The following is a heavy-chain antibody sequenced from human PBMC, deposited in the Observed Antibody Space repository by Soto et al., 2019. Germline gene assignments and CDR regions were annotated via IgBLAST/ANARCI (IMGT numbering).Heavy chain of an antibody. Sequence: QVQLVQSGAEVKKPGASVKVSCKASGYTFTSYAMHWVRQAPGQRLEWMGWINAGNGNTKYSQKFQGRVTITRDTSASPAYMELSSLRSDDTAVYYCARDRYGSGSYYTRGGSFDIWGQGTMVTVSS. J-gene: IGHJ3*02. V-gene: IGHV1-3*01. CDR3: ARDRYGSGSYYTRGGSFDI. CDR1: GYTFTSYA. D-gene: IGHD3-10*01. CDR2: INAGNGNT.